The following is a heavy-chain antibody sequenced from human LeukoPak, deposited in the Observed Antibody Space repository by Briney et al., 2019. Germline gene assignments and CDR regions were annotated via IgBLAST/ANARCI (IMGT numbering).Heavy chain of an antibody. CDR1: GFTLSSYD. D-gene: IGHD3-22*01. V-gene: IGHV3-13*01. J-gene: IGHJ4*02. Sequence: GGSLRLSCAASGFTLSSYDMHWVRQATGKGLEWVSAIGTAGDTYYPGSVKGRFTISRENAKNSLYLQMNSLRAGDTAVYYCARGGYYDSSGYYGNRGYFDYWGQGTLVTVSS. CDR2: IGTAGDT. CDR3: ARGGYYDSSGYYGNRGYFDY.